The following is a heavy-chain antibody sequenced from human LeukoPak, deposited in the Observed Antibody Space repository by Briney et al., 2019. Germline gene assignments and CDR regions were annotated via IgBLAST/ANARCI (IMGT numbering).Heavy chain of an antibody. D-gene: IGHD2-8*01. CDR2: IYYSGST. V-gene: IGHV4-59*08. CDR3: ARHVYCTNGICSDY. J-gene: IGHJ4*02. Sequence: SETLSLTCSVSGGSINDYYWSWTRQAPGKGLEWIGYIYYSGSTNYNPSLKSRVTISIDTSKNQFSLRLSSVTAADTAVYYCARHVYCTNGICSDYWGQGTLVTVSS. CDR1: GGSINDYY.